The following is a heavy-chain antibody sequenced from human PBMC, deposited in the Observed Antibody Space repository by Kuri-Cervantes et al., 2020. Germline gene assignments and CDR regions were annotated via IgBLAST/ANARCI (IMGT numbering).Heavy chain of an antibody. CDR1: GYTLTELS. CDR2: ISAYNGNT. Sequence: ASVKVSCKVSGYTLTELSMHWVRQAPGQGLEWMGWISAYNGNTNYAQKLQGRVTMTTDTSTSTAYMELRSLRSDDTAVYYCARDNLNVWDYCDSSGYYYFPYWGQGTLVTVSS. CDR3: ARDNLNVWDYCDSSGYYYFPY. D-gene: IGHD3-22*01. V-gene: IGHV1-18*01. J-gene: IGHJ4*02.